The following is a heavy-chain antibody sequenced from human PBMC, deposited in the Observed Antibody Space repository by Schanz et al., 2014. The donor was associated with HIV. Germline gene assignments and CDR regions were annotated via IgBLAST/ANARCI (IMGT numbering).Heavy chain of an antibody. CDR3: AKDRRGGYQFLYGLDV. Sequence: QVQLVESGGGVVQPGRSLRLSCAASGFTFSTYGMHWVRQTPGKGLEWVAFISNDGRNKYYADSVKGRFTISRDSSRNTLYLQMNSLRAEDTAVYYCAKDRRGGYQFLYGLDVWGQGTLVTVSS. CDR1: GFTFSTYG. J-gene: IGHJ4*02. V-gene: IGHV3-30*18. D-gene: IGHD2-2*01. CDR2: ISNDGRNK.